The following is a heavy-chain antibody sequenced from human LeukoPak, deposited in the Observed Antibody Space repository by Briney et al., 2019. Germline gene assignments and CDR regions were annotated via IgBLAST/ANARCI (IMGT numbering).Heavy chain of an antibody. CDR1: GFTVSSNY. D-gene: IGHD6-13*01. J-gene: IGHJ1*01. CDR3: ARDTAAVPAEYFQH. V-gene: IGHV3-66*02. Sequence: GGSLRLSCAASGFTVSSNYMSWVRQAPGKGLEWVSVIYSGGSTYYADSVKGRFTISRDNSKNTLYLQMNSLRAEDTAVYYCARDTAAVPAEYFQHWGQGTLVTVSS. CDR2: IYSGGST.